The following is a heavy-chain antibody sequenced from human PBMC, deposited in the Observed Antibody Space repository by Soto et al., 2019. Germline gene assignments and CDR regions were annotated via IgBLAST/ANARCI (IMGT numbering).Heavy chain of an antibody. V-gene: IGHV1-46*01. D-gene: IGHD3-10*01. J-gene: IGHJ6*02. CDR2: INPSGGST. CDR3: ARDPGRGMVRGTGSYYYYGMDV. CDR1: GYTFTSYY. Sequence: GASVKVSCKASGYTFTSYYMHWVRQAPGQGLEWMGIINPSGGSTSYAQKFQGRVTMTRDTSTSTAYMELRSLRSDDTAVYYCARDPGRGMVRGTGSYYYYGMDVWGQGTTVTVSS.